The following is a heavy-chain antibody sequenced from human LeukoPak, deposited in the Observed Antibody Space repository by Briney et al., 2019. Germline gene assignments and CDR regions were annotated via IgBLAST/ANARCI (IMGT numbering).Heavy chain of an antibody. Sequence: PSETLSLTCTVSGGSISSGDYYWSWIRQPPGKGLEWIGYIYYSGSTYYNPSLTSRVTISVDTSKNQFSLKLSSVTAADTAVYYCARVVFEDGYNYYFDYWGQGTLVTVSS. V-gene: IGHV4-30-4*01. J-gene: IGHJ4*02. CDR2: IYYSGST. CDR1: GGSISSGDYY. D-gene: IGHD5-24*01. CDR3: ARVVFEDGYNYYFDY.